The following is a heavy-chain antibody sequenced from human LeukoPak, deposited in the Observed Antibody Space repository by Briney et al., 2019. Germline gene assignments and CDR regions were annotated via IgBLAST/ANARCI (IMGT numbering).Heavy chain of an antibody. CDR1: ELTFSSYG. V-gene: IGHV3-30*02. D-gene: IGHD6-13*01. CDR3: AKERYSSSSLFAVTPFDY. J-gene: IGHJ4*02. CDR2: IRYDGSDR. Sequence: GGSLRLSCVASELTFSSYGMHWVRQAPGKGLEWVAYIRYDGSDRYYADSVKGRFTISRDNSKNTLYLQMNSLRAEDTAVYYCAKERYSSSSLFAVTPFDYWGQGTRITVSS.